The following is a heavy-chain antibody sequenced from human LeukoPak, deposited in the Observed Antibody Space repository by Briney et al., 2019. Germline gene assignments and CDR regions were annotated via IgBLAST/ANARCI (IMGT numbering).Heavy chain of an antibody. CDR3: ARALYYYDSSGSYYYYYYYMDV. Sequence: GASVKVSCKASGYTFTCYGISWVRQAPGQGLEWMGWISAYNGSTNYAQKFQGRVTMTRDTSISTAYMELSRLRSDDTAVYYCARALYYYDSSGSYYYYYYYMDVWGKGTTVTVSS. CDR1: GYTFTCYG. D-gene: IGHD3-22*01. V-gene: IGHV1-18*01. CDR2: ISAYNGST. J-gene: IGHJ6*03.